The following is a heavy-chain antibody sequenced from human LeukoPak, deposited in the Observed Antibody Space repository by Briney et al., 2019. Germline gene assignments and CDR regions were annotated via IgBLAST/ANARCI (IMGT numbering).Heavy chain of an antibody. J-gene: IGHJ5*02. CDR2: IYYSGST. D-gene: IGHD3-10*01. CDR1: GGSISSGGYY. V-gene: IGHV4-31*03. CDR3: ARDNYYGSGSYYRFGYPPNNWFDP. Sequence: SQTLSLTCTVSGGSISSGGYYWSWIRQHPGKGLEWIAYIYYSGSTNYNPSLKSRVTISVDTSKNQFSLKLSSVTAADTAVYYCARDNYYGSGSYYRFGYPPNNWFDPWGQGTLVTVSS.